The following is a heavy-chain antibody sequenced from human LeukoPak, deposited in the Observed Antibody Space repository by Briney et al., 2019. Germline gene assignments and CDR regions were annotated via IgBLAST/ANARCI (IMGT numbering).Heavy chain of an antibody. V-gene: IGHV3-23*01. CDR1: GFTFSSYA. CDR2: ISGSGGST. CDR3: AKSVGDFWSGYKGPNY. Sequence: GGSLRLSCAASGFTFSSYAMSWVRQAPGEGLEWVSAISGSGGSTYYADSVKGRFTISRDNSKNTLYLQMNSLRAEDTAVYYCAKSVGDFWSGYKGPNYWGQGTLVTVSS. J-gene: IGHJ4*02. D-gene: IGHD3-3*01.